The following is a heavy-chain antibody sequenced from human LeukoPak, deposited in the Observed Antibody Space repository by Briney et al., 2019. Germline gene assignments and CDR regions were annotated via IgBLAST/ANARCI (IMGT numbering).Heavy chain of an antibody. J-gene: IGHJ6*02. V-gene: IGHV4-34*01. CDR3: ARGSPATTVTSANYYGMDV. D-gene: IGHD4-17*01. Sequence: SETLSLTCAVYGGSFSGYYWNWIRQPPGKGLEWIGEINHSGSTDYNPSLKSRLTISVDTSKNQFSLKLSSVTAADTAVYYCARGSPATTVTSANYYGMDVWGQGTTVTVSS. CDR2: INHSGST. CDR1: GGSFSGYY.